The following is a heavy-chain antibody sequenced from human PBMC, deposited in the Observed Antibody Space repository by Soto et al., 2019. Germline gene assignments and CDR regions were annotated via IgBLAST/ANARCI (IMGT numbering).Heavy chain of an antibody. CDR2: IYYSGST. J-gene: IGHJ4*02. Sequence: SETLSLTCTVSGGSISSGGYYWSWIRQHPGKGLERIGYIYYSGSTYYNPSLKSRVTISVDTSKNQFSLKLSSVTAADTAVYYCAREPYDSSGYYYVWGQGTLVTVSS. V-gene: IGHV4-31*03. D-gene: IGHD3-22*01. CDR3: AREPYDSSGYYYV. CDR1: GGSISSGGYY.